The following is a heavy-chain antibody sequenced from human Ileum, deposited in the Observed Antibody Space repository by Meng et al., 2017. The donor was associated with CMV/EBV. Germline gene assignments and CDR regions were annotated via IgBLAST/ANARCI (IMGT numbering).Heavy chain of an antibody. V-gene: IGHV1-8*01. CDR3: ARIVSNAIFGGTEAGFDP. Sequence: ASVKVSCKASGYTFTSYDVNWVRQAPGQGLEWVGRMNPSSGDTDYAQKFHDRLTMTRDTSITTAYMELSSLISEDTAVYYCARIVSNAIFGGTEAGFDPWGQGTLVTVSS. CDR2: MNPSSGDT. CDR1: GYTFTSYD. J-gene: IGHJ5*02. D-gene: IGHD3-3*01.